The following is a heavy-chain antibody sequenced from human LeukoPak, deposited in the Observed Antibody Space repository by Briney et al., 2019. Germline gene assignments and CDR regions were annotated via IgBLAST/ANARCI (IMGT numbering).Heavy chain of an antibody. CDR3: ARWGTYYYGSGSNVDAFDI. Sequence: ASVKVSCKASGYTFTGYYMHWVRQAPGQGLEWMGWINPNSGGTNYAQKFQGRVTMTRDTSISTAYMELSRLRSDDTAVYYCARWGTYYYGSGSNVDAFDIWSQGTMVTVSS. V-gene: IGHV1-2*02. CDR1: GYTFTGYY. CDR2: INPNSGGT. J-gene: IGHJ3*02. D-gene: IGHD3-10*01.